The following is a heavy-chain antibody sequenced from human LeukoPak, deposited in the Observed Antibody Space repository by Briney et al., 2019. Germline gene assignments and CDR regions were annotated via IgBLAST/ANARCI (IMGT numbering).Heavy chain of an antibody. D-gene: IGHD6-6*01. J-gene: IGHJ4*02. CDR3: ARGAGIAARRRYDLDY. CDR2: VYYSGTI. Sequence: SETLSLTCSVSGASISSASHCWGWIRQSPGKGLEWIATVYYSGTIYSNPSLKSRVTISVDTSKNQLSLELTSVTAADTALYYCARGAGIAARRRYDLDYWGQGTLVTVSS. CDR1: GASISSASHC. V-gene: IGHV4-39*07.